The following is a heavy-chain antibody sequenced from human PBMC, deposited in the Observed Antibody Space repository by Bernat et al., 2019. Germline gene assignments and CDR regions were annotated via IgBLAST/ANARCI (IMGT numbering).Heavy chain of an antibody. D-gene: IGHD6-19*01. V-gene: IGHV3-30*18. CDR2: ISYDGSNK. CDR3: AKDLEEAVACEN. J-gene: IGHJ4*02. Sequence: QVQLVESGGGVVQPGRSLRLSCAASGFTFSSYGMHWVRQAPGKGLEWVAVISYDGSNKYYADSVEGRFTMSRDNFKNTLYLQMNSLRAEGTAVYSCAKDLEEAVACENWGQGTLVTVSS. CDR1: GFTFSSYG.